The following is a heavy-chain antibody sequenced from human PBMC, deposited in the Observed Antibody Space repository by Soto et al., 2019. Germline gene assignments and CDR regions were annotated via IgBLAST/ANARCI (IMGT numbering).Heavy chain of an antibody. CDR3: ASGWFGHFVYYFDY. Sequence: QVQLVQSGAEVKKPGASVKVSCKASGYTFTNYAISWVRQAPGQVLEWMGWISAYNGNTNYAQKLQGRVTMTTDTSTSSASMELRSLRSDATAVYYCASGWFGHFVYYFDYWGQGTLVTVSS. CDR2: ISAYNGNT. CDR1: GYTFTNYA. J-gene: IGHJ4*02. V-gene: IGHV1-18*01. D-gene: IGHD3-10*01.